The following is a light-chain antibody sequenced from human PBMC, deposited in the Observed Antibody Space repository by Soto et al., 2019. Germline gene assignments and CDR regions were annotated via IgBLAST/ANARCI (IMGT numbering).Light chain of an antibody. CDR1: QSVSSSY. J-gene: IGKJ2*01. V-gene: IGKV3-20*01. CDR3: QQYGSSVYY. CDR2: GAS. Sequence: EIVLTQSPGTLSLSPGERATLSCRASQSVSSSYLAWYQQKPGQAPSLLIYGASSRATGIPDRFSGSGSGTDFNLTISRLEPDDCAVYYCQQYGSSVYYFGQGTTLEIK.